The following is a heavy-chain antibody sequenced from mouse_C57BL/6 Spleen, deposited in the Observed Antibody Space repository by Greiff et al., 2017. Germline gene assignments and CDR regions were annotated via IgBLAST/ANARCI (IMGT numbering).Heavy chain of an antibody. CDR2: ISDGGSYT. J-gene: IGHJ2*01. D-gene: IGHD3-3*01. CDR1: GFTFSSYA. Sequence: EVKLMESGGGLVKPGGSLKLSCAASGFTFSSYAMSWVRQTPEKRLEWVATISDGGSYTYYPDNVKGRFTISRDNAKNNLDLQMSHLKSEDTAMYYCARRDLGNFDYWGQGTTLTVSS. V-gene: IGHV5-4*03. CDR3: ARRDLGNFDY.